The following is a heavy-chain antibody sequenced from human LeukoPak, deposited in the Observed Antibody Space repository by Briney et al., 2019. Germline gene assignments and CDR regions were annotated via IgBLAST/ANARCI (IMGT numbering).Heavy chain of an antibody. CDR3: ARAHYDILTGYWGPFDY. CDR2: INPSDGST. CDR1: GYTFTSYY. J-gene: IGHJ4*02. V-gene: IGHV1-46*01. D-gene: IGHD3-9*01. Sequence: ASVKVSCKASGYTFTSYYMHWVRQAPGQGLEWMGIINPSDGSTSYAQKFQGRVTMTSDMSTSTDYMVLSSLRSDDTAVYYCARAHYDILTGYWGPFDYWGQGTLVTVSS.